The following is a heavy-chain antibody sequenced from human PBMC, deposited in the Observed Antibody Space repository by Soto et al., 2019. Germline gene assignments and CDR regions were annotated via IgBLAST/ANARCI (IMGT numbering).Heavy chain of an antibody. CDR2: INHSGST. CDR3: AFMVRGVIGNWFDP. Sequence: SETLSLTCAVYGGSFSGYYWSWIRQPPGKGLEWIGEINHSGSTNYNPSLKSRVTISVDTSKNQFSLKLSSVTAADTAVYYCAFMVRGVIGNWFDPWGQGTLVT. J-gene: IGHJ5*02. V-gene: IGHV4-34*01. CDR1: GGSFSGYY. D-gene: IGHD3-10*01.